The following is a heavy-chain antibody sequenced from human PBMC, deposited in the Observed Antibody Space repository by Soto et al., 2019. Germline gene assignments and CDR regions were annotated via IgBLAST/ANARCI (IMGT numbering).Heavy chain of an antibody. Sequence: EVQLVESGGGLVQPGGSLRLSCVASGFMFDSYAMNWVRQAPGKGLEWVSYISPGGDRIYYAESLKGRITISRDNARNSLSLQMNTLSDEYTSVYYCTKSADSAGWGVDFWGQGTLVTVSS. CDR3: TKSADSAGWGVDF. CDR1: GFMFDSYA. CDR2: ISPGGDRI. D-gene: IGHD6-19*01. V-gene: IGHV3-48*02. J-gene: IGHJ4*02.